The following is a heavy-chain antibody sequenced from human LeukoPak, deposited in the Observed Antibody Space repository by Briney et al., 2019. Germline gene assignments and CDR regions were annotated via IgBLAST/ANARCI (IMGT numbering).Heavy chain of an antibody. CDR2: FIPMFHTA. D-gene: IGHD2-2*01. CDR1: GGTFSSYA. Sequence: ASVKVSCKASGGTFSSYAISWVRQAPGQGLEWMGGFIPMFHTANYAQKFQGRVTFTADKSASTAYMELSSLRSEDTAIYYCARDGYVGQYYYMDVWAKGTPVTVSS. J-gene: IGHJ6*03. V-gene: IGHV1-69*06. CDR3: ARDGYVGQYYYMDV.